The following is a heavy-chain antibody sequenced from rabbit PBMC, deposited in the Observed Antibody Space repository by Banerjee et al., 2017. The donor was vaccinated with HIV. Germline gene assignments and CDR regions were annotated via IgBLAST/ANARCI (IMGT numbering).Heavy chain of an antibody. Sequence: QEQLEESGGDLVKPEGSLTLTCTASGFSFSNKYVMCWVRQAPGKGLEWIGYIYTGSGTTDYASWAKGRFTITRSTSLNTVTLQMTSLTAADTATYFCARDLAAVIGWNFGLWGPGTLVTVS. V-gene: IGHV1S45*01. J-gene: IGHJ4*01. CDR1: GFSFSNKYV. CDR3: ARDLAAVIGWNFGL. D-gene: IGHD1-1*01. CDR2: IYTGSGTT.